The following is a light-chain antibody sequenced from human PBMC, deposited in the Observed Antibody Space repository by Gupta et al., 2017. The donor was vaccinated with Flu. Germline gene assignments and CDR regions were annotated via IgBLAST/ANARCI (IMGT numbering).Light chain of an antibody. V-gene: IGLV3-21*03. Sequence: SDVLTQPPSLSVAPGKTASLTCGGNNIGIKSVQWFQQKPGQAPVLVVHDDTDRPSGIPERFSGSNSENTATLTIRRVEAGDEADYYCQVWDSRDDHVAFGGGTKLTVL. CDR2: DDT. CDR1: NIGIKS. J-gene: IGLJ2*01. CDR3: QVWDSRDDHVA.